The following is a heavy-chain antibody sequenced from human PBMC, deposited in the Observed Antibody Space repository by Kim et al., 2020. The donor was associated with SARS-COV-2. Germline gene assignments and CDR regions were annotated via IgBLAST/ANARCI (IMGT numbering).Heavy chain of an antibody. D-gene: IGHD4-4*01. J-gene: IGHJ5*02. Sequence: KYYADSVKRRFTISRDNSRNTLYLHMNSLRAEDTAVYNCAKGNSNPDWFDPWRQGTLVTVSS. CDR2: K. V-gene: IGHV3-30*02. CDR3: AKGNSNPDWFDP.